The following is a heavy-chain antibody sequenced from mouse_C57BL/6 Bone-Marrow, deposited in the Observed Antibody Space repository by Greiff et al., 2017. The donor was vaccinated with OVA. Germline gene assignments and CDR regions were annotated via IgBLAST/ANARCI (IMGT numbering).Heavy chain of an antibody. D-gene: IGHD2-3*01. J-gene: IGHJ4*01. CDR2: ISDGGSYT. Sequence: EVKLMESGGGLVKPGGSLKLSCAASGFTFSSYAMSWVRQTPEKRLEWVATISDGGSYTYYPDNVKGRFTISRDNAKNNLYLQMSHLKSEDTAMYYCARRWLLMDYWGQGTSVTDSS. CDR3: ARRWLLMDY. CDR1: GFTFSSYA. V-gene: IGHV5-4*03.